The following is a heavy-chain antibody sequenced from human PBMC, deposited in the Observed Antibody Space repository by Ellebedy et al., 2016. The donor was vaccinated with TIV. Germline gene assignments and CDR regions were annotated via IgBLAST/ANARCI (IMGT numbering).Heavy chain of an antibody. CDR3: AISAWGMVRFDP. V-gene: IGHV1-46*01. CDR2: INPSGGST. D-gene: IGHD3-10*01. CDR1: GYTFTSYY. J-gene: IGHJ5*02. Sequence: ASVKVSCKASGYTFTSYYMHWVRQAPGQGLEWMGIINPSGGSTSYAQKFQGRVTMTRDTSTSTVYMELSSLRSEDTAVYYCAISAWGMVRFDPWGQGTLVTVSS.